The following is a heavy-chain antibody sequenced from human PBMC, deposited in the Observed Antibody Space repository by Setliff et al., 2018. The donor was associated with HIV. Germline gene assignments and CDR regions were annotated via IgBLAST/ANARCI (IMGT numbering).Heavy chain of an antibody. J-gene: IGHJ4*02. CDR1: RSTFNSHT. CDR2: IIPILGVA. CDR3: ARDHIDWPEGPDY. V-gene: IGHV1-69*04. D-gene: IGHD3-9*01. Sequence: ASVKVSCKASRSTFNSHTINWVRQAPGQGLDWMGRIIPILGVANYAQRFQGRVIMTRDTSISTAYMELRSLRSDDTAMYFCARDHIDWPEGPDYWGQGTLVTVSS.